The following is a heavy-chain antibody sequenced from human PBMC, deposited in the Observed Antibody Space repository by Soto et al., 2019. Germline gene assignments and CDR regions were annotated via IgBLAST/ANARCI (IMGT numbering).Heavy chain of an antibody. J-gene: IGHJ6*02. V-gene: IGHV3-23*01. CDR2: ISGSGGST. Sequence: GGSLRLSCAASGFTFSSYAMSWVRQAPGKGLEWVSAISGSGGSTYYADSVKGRFTISRDNSKNTLYLQMNSLRAEDTAVYYCAKEGHYDSSGYYHPRSSYGMDVWGQGTTVTVSS. CDR1: GFTFSSYA. CDR3: AKEGHYDSSGYYHPRSSYGMDV. D-gene: IGHD3-22*01.